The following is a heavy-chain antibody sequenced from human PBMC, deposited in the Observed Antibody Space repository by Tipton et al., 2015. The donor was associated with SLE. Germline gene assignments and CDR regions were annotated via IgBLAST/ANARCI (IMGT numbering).Heavy chain of an antibody. CDR1: GFTFSSYG. V-gene: IGHV3-30*02. D-gene: IGHD3-10*01. CDR3: AKDRGNWGDAFDI. CDR2: IRYDGSNK. J-gene: IGHJ3*02. Sequence: SLRLSCAASGFTFSSYGMHWVRQAPGKGLEWVAFIRYDGSNKYYADSVKGRFTISRDNSKNTLYLQMNSLRAEDTAVYYCAKDRGNWGDAFDIWGQGTMVTVSS.